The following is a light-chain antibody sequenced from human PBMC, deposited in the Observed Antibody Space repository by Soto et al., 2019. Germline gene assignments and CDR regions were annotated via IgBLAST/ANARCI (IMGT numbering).Light chain of an antibody. V-gene: IGKV3-15*01. J-gene: IGKJ1*01. CDR2: GAS. CDR3: QQYDNWPGT. Sequence: ETVMTQSPATLSVSPGERATLSCRASQSVSANLAWYQQKPGQAPRLLIYGASTRAADVPARFSGSGSGTEFTLTISSLQSEDFSVYYCQQYDNWPGTFGQGTKVEIE. CDR1: QSVSAN.